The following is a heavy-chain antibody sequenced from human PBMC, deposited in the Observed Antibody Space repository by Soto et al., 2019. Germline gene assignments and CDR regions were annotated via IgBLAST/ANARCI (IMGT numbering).Heavy chain of an antibody. J-gene: IGHJ5*02. CDR2: INPNSGGT. CDR1: GYTFTGYY. D-gene: IGHD2-15*01. V-gene: IGHV1-2*04. CDR3: AREGCSGGSCENWFDP. Sequence: ASVKVSCQASGYTFTGYYMHWVRQAPGQGLEWMGWINPNSGGTNYAQKFQGWVTMTRDTSISTAYMELSRLRSDDTAVYYCAREGCSGGSCENWFDPWGQGTLVTVAS.